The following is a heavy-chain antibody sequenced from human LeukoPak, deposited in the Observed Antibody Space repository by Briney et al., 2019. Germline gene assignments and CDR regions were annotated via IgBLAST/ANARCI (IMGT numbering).Heavy chain of an antibody. Sequence: GGTLRLSCAASGFTFSSYAMSWVRQAPGKGLEWVSAISGSGGSTYYADSVKGRFTISRDNSKNTLYLQMNSLRAEDTAVYYCAKLIAVAGTGYYWGQGTLVTVSS. D-gene: IGHD6-19*01. J-gene: IGHJ4*02. CDR2: ISGSGGST. CDR3: AKLIAVAGTGYY. CDR1: GFTFSSYA. V-gene: IGHV3-23*01.